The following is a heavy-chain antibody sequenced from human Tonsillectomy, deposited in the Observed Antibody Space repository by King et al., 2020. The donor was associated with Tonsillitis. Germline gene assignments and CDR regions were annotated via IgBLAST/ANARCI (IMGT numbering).Heavy chain of an antibody. CDR1: GCSVSSSSYY. CDR3: ASANYNCWSGYYNDPGVDAFEI. J-gene: IGHJ3*02. V-gene: IGHV4-39*01. Sequence: QLQESGPGLVKPSETLSLTCTASGCSVSSSSYYWVWIRQPPGKWLEWIGNIYYDVNTYHNPSLKSRVTISVETSKNRFSLKLSSVTSADTALYYCASANYNCWSGYYNDPGVDAFEIWGQGTMVTVSS. CDR2: IYYDVNT. D-gene: IGHD3-3*01.